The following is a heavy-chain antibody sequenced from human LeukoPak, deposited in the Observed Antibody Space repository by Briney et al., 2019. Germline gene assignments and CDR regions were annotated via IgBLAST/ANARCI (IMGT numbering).Heavy chain of an antibody. CDR3: ARGGGRRLRSLDY. D-gene: IGHD5-12*01. V-gene: IGHV4-34*01. Sequence: ASENLSLTCAVYGGSFSVYSWGWNRPLPGEGLEWVGGINHSGSTNYNPSLKSRVTISVDTSKNQFSLKLSSVTAADTAVYYCARGGGRRLRSLDYWGQGTLVTVSS. CDR2: INHSGST. J-gene: IGHJ4*02. CDR1: GGSFSVYS.